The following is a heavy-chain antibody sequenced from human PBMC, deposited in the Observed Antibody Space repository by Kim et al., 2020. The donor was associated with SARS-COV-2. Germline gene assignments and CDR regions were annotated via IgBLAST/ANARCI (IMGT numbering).Heavy chain of an antibody. Sequence: GGSLRLSCEVSGFKFRSYYMNWVRHVPGKGLEWLASIDTFSSETYYADAVKGRFTISRDNPSNSLFLQMNSLRLEDTAIYYCSRDPGNPSSGLYFFDYWGQGTPVTVSS. CDR3: SRDPGNPSSGLYFFDY. D-gene: IGHD3-22*01. CDR2: IDTFSSET. J-gene: IGHJ4*02. V-gene: IGHV3-21*01. CDR1: GFKFRSYY.